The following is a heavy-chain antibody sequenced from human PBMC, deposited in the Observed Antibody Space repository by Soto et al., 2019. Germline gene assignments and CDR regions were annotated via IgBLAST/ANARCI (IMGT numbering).Heavy chain of an antibody. CDR3: ARDRSPDYGDYYHWGYFDL. D-gene: IGHD4-17*01. V-gene: IGHV3-30-3*01. Sequence: GGSLRLSCAASGFTFSSYAMHWVRQAPGKGLEWVAVISYDGSNKYYADSVKGRFTISRDNSKNTLYLQMNSLRAEDTAVYYCARDRSPDYGDYYHWGYFDLWGRGTLVTVSS. CDR2: ISYDGSNK. J-gene: IGHJ2*01. CDR1: GFTFSSYA.